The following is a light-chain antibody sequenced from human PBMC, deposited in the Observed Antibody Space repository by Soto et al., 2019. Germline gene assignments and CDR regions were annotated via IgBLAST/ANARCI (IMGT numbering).Light chain of an antibody. Sequence: DIVMTQSPLSLPVTPGEPASISCRSSQSLLHINGYNYLDWYLQKPGQSPQLLIYLGSNRASGVPGRFSGSGSGTDFTLKISRVETEDVGVYYCMQALQTPRTFGQGTKVEIK. CDR3: MQALQTPRT. V-gene: IGKV2-28*01. CDR2: LGS. J-gene: IGKJ1*01. CDR1: QSLLHINGYNY.